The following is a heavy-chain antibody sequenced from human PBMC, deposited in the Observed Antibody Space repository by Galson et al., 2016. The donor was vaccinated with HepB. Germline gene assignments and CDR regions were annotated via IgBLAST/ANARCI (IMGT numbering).Heavy chain of an antibody. CDR1: GLSFSAYG. CDR3: AKGCTNYDLLSGNCPFDF. CDR2: ISYDGNNK. J-gene: IGHJ4*02. Sequence: SLRLSCAASGLSFSAYGLHWVRQTPGKGLEWVAVISYDGNNKYYADSVKGRFIISRDNAKSTLFLQMNSLRTDDTAVYYCAKGCTNYDLLSGNCPFDFWGQGTLVTVSS. D-gene: IGHD3-3*01. V-gene: IGHV3-30*18.